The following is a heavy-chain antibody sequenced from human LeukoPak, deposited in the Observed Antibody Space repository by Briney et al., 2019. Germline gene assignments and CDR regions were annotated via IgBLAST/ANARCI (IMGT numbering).Heavy chain of an antibody. CDR2: IYYSGST. D-gene: IGHD3-10*01. CDR3: ARSEGSTMVRGVYFDY. J-gene: IGHJ4*02. Sequence: SETLSLTCTVSGGSISSYYWSWIRQPPGKGREWIGYIYYSGSTNYNPSLKRRVTISVDTSKNQFSLKLSSVTAADKAVYYCARSEGSTMVRGVYFDYWGQGTLVTVSS. CDR1: GGSISSYY. V-gene: IGHV4-59*01.